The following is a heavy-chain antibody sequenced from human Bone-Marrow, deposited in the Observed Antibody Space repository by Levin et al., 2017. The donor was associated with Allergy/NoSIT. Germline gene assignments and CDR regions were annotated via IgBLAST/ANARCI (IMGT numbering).Heavy chain of an antibody. CDR1: GFTFSNAW. Sequence: TGESLKISCAASGFTFSNAWMSWVRQAPGKGLEWVGRIKGKNDGGTTDYAPPVKGRFTISRDDSKNTLYLQMNSLKIEDTAVYYCTTDDYYDSSGYKAAFDCWGQGTVATVSS. CDR3: TTDDYYDSSGYKAAFDC. D-gene: IGHD3-22*01. CDR2: IKGKNDGGTT. V-gene: IGHV3-15*01. J-gene: IGHJ4*02.